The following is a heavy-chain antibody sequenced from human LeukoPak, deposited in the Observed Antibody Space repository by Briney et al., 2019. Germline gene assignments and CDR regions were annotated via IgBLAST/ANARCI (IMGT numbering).Heavy chain of an antibody. D-gene: IGHD3-3*01. CDR1: GGSITIYY. CDR2: IYTSGST. CDR3: ARDHHDFWSGSYGMDV. Sequence: SETLSLTCTVSGGSITIYYWSWIRQPAGKGLEWIGRIYTSGSTNYNPSLKCRVTMSVDTSKNQFSLKLSSVTAADTAVYYCARDHHDFWSGSYGMDVWGQGTTVTVSS. J-gene: IGHJ6*02. V-gene: IGHV4-4*07.